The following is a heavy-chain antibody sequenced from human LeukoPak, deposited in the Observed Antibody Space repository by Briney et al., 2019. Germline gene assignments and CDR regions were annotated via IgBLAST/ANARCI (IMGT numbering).Heavy chain of an antibody. CDR2: ISGSGGST. CDR3: ATDFIVGVAADDRY. CDR1: GFTFSSYA. Sequence: GGSLRLSCATSGFTFSSYAMSGVRQAPGKGLEWVSAISGSGGSTYYADSVKGRFTISRDNSKNTLYLQMNSLRAEDTAMYYCATDFIVGVAADDRYWGQGTLVTVSS. J-gene: IGHJ4*02. V-gene: IGHV3-23*01. D-gene: IGHD1-26*01.